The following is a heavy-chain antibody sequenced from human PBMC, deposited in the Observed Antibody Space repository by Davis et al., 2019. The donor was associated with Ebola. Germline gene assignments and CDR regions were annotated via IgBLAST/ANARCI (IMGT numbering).Heavy chain of an antibody. CDR3: AKVDYGDLFFDY. Sequence: PGGSLRLSCEASGFTSRSYRMPWVGQDPDKGLEWVAVIWYDGSRKYYGDSVKGRFTISRDNSNNLLYLQMNSLRAEDTAVYYCAKVDYGDLFFDYWGQGTLVTVSS. CDR1: GFTSRSYR. D-gene: IGHD4-17*01. J-gene: IGHJ4*02. V-gene: IGHV3-33*06. CDR2: IWYDGSRK.